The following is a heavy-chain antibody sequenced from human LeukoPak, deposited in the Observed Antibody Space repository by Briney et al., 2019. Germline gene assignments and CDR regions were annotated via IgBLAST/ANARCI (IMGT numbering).Heavy chain of an antibody. CDR2: INPSGGST. J-gene: IGHJ5*02. CDR3: AREYYYGSGSRVDDP. Sequence: ASVKVSRKASGYTFTSCYMHWVRQAPGQGLEWMGIINPSGGSTSYAQKFQGRVTMTRDTSTSTVYMELSSLRSEDTAVYYCAREYYYGSGSRVDDPWGQGTLVTVSS. V-gene: IGHV1-46*01. CDR1: GYTFTSCY. D-gene: IGHD3-10*01.